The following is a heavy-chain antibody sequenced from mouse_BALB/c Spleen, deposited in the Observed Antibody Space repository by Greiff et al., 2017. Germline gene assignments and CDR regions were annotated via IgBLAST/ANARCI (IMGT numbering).Heavy chain of an antibody. CDR2: ISYSGST. CDR1: GYSITSDYA. D-gene: IGHD2-2*01. J-gene: IGHJ2*01. Sequence: EVKLVESGPGLVKPSQSLSLTCTVTGYSITSDYAWNWIRQFPGNKLEWMGYISYSGSTSYNPSLKSRISITRDTSKNQFFLQLNSVTTEDTATYYCARKGYGYDPFDYWGQGTTLTVSS. CDR3: ARKGYGYDPFDY. V-gene: IGHV3-2*02.